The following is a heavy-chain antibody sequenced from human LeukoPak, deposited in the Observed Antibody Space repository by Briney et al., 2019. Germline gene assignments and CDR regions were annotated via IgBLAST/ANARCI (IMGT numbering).Heavy chain of an antibody. CDR1: GGTFSSYA. V-gene: IGHV1-69*05. CDR3: ARDSRIAAAPHAFDI. J-gene: IGHJ3*02. Sequence: SVKVSCKASGGTFSSYAISWVRQAPGQGLEWMGGIIPIFGTANYAQKFQGRVTITTDESTSTAYMELSSLRSEETAVYYCARDSRIAAAPHAFDIWGQGTMVTVSS. D-gene: IGHD6-13*01. CDR2: IIPIFGTA.